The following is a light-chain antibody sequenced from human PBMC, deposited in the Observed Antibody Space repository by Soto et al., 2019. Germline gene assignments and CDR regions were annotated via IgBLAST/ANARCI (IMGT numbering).Light chain of an antibody. CDR3: QQFRGT. Sequence: DIQMTQSPSSLAASVGDRVTITCRASQSISSYLNWYQQKPGKAPKLLIYAASSLQSGVPSRFSGSGSGTEFTLTISRLLPDDFATYYCQQFRGTFGQGTKVDIK. CDR1: QSISSY. J-gene: IGKJ1*01. CDR2: AAS. V-gene: IGKV1-39*01.